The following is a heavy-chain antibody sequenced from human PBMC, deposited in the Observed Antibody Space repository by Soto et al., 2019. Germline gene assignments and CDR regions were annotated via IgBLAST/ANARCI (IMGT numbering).Heavy chain of an antibody. V-gene: IGHV3-7*01. J-gene: IGHJ4*02. Sequence: GGSLRLSCAASGFTFSSYWMSWVRQAPGKGLEWVANIKQDGSEKYYVDSVKGRFTISRDNAKNSLYLQMNSLRAEDTAVYYCAREEYSSSSGLDYWGQGTLVTVSS. CDR3: AREEYSSSSGLDY. CDR2: IKQDGSEK. CDR1: GFTFSSYW. D-gene: IGHD6-6*01.